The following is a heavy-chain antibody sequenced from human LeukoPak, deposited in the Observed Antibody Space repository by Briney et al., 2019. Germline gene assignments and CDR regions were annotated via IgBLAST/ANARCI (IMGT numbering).Heavy chain of an antibody. Sequence: GASVKVSCKASGGTFSSYAISWVRQAPGQGLEWMGGIIPIFGTANYTQKFQGRVTITADESTSTAYMELSSLRSEDTAVYYCARGLDSCSSTSCYESNYMDVWGKGTTVTVSS. CDR1: GGTFSSYA. J-gene: IGHJ6*03. CDR2: IIPIFGTA. D-gene: IGHD2-2*01. CDR3: ARGLDSCSSTSCYESNYMDV. V-gene: IGHV1-69*13.